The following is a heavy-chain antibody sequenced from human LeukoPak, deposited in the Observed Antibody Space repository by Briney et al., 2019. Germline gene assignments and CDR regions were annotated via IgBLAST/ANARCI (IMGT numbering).Heavy chain of an antibody. V-gene: IGHV3-15*01. D-gene: IGHD1-7*01. J-gene: IGHJ4*02. CDR2: IKTKTDGGTT. CDR3: TTDPSWNYAWGFDY. CDR1: GFTFSNVW. Sequence: GGSLRLSCAASGFTFSNVWMSWVRQAPGKGLEWVGRIKTKTDGGTTDYAAPVKGRFTISRDDSKNTLYLQMNSLKTEDTAVYYCTTDPSWNYAWGFDYWGQGTLVTVSS.